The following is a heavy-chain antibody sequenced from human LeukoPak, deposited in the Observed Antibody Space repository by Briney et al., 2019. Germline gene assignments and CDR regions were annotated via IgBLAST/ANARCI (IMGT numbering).Heavy chain of an antibody. J-gene: IGHJ3*01. CDR2: ISWNSGSI. Sequence: GGSLRLSCAASGFTFDDYAMHWVRQAPGKGLEWVSGISWNSGSIGYADSVKGRFTISRDNAKNSLYLQMNSLRAEDMALYYCAXALKYYYDSSGYYSXXLXXXGXXXMVT. CDR3: AXALKYYYDSSGYYSXXLXX. D-gene: IGHD3-22*01. CDR1: GFTFDDYA. V-gene: IGHV3-9*03.